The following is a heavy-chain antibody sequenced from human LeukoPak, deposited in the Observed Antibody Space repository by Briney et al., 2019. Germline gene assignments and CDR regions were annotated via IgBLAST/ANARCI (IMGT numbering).Heavy chain of an antibody. J-gene: IGHJ4*02. Sequence: GGSLRLSCAASGFTFSSYAMHWVRQAPGKGLEWVAVISYDGSNKYYADSVKGRFTISRDNSKNTLYLQMNSLRAEDTAVYYCARGGRQVAGRGDYWGQGTLVTVSS. V-gene: IGHV3-30-3*01. CDR3: ARGGRQVAGRGDY. CDR1: GFTFSSYA. D-gene: IGHD6-19*01. CDR2: ISYDGSNK.